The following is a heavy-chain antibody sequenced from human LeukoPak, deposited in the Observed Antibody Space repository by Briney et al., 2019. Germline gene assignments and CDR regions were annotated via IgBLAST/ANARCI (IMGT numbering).Heavy chain of an antibody. CDR2: IYSGGST. D-gene: IGHD3-16*01. CDR3: ARLGPYSFDY. CDR1: GFTVSSNY. J-gene: IGHJ4*02. V-gene: IGHV3-53*01. Sequence: GGSLRLTCAASGFTVSSNYMSWVRQAPGKGLEWVSVIYSGGSTYYADSVKGRFIISRDNSKNTLFLQMDSLRAEDTAVYYCARLGPYSFDYWGQGTLVTVSS.